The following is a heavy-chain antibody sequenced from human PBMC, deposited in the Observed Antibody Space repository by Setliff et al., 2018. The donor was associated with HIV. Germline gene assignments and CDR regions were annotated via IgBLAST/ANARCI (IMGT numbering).Heavy chain of an antibody. D-gene: IGHD2-15*01. Sequence: GGSLRLSCAASGFRFNIYAMTWVRQAPGKGLEWVGRTTNKADSYNTNYAASVKGRFTIARDDSKKSLYLQMNSLKIEDTAVYYCVRGLGSEFDYWGQGTLVTVSS. CDR1: GFRFNIYA. CDR3: VRGLGSEFDY. J-gene: IGHJ4*02. V-gene: IGHV3-72*01. CDR2: TTNKADSYNT.